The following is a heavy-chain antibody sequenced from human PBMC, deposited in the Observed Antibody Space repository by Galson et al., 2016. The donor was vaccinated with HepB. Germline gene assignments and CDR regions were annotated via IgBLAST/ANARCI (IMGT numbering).Heavy chain of an antibody. CDR2: IKEDGSDK. V-gene: IGHV3-7*03. CDR3: ARIAYGGNGPFVI. D-gene: IGHD4-23*01. J-gene: IGHJ3*02. Sequence: SLRLSCAALGFSLSKHWINWVRQAPGKGLEWLANIKEDGSDKYYVASVKGRFTISRDNGKNSLYLQMSSLRDEDTAVYYCARIAYGGNGPFVIWGQGTMVTVSS. CDR1: GFSLSKHW.